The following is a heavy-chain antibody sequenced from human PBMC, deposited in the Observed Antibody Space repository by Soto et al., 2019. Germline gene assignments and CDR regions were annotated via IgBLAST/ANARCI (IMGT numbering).Heavy chain of an antibody. V-gene: IGHV2-5*02. CDR1: GFSLMTNGVG. CDR2: IYRDDDK. J-gene: IGHJ4*02. D-gene: IGHD1-26*01. CDR3: AHTVARGAYWETFNY. Sequence: QITLKESGPTLVKLTETLTLTCTVSGFSLMTNGVGVGWFRQPPGKALEWLALIYRDDDKRYRPSLKSRVTITKDTTKNQVVLTMTNMDPVNTATYYFAHTVARGAYWETFNYWAQGTLVTVSS.